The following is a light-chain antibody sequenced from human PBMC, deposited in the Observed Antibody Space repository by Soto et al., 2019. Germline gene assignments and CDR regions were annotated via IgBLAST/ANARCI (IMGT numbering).Light chain of an antibody. Sequence: VLTQSPVTLSLSPGETATLFCKASQSVGIYLGWFQQKPGQAPRVLIYDATNRAGGVPDRFSGSGSGTDFTLTISSLEAEDSAVYYCQQRDIWPPLTFGGGNKLEL. J-gene: IGKJ4*01. CDR3: QQRDIWPPLT. CDR2: DAT. V-gene: IGKV3-11*01. CDR1: QSVGIY.